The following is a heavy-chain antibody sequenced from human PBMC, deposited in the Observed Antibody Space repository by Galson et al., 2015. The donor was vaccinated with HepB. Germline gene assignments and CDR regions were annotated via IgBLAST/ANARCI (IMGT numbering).Heavy chain of an antibody. CDR2: INPSAGST. V-gene: IGHV1-46*03. Sequence: SVKVSCKASGYAFTSYYMHWVRQAPGQGLEWMGVINPSAGSTTYAQKFQGRVTMTRDTSTSTVYMELSSLRSEDTAVYYCARDLRDSGAWELLQWGQGTLVTVSS. CDR1: GYAFTSYY. J-gene: IGHJ4*02. CDR3: ARDLRDSGAWELLQ. D-gene: IGHD1-26*01.